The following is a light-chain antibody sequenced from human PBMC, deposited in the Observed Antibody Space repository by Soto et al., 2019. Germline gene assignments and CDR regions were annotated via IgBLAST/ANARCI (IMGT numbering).Light chain of an antibody. CDR1: QSVSSSY. CDR2: GAS. Sequence: EIVLTQSPGTLSLSPGDRATLSCRASQSVSSSYLAWYQQKPGQAPRLLIYGASSRATGIPDRFSGSGSGTDFTLTISRLEPEDFAVYYCQQYGSSPLFTFGPGTKVDLK. V-gene: IGKV3-20*01. CDR3: QQYGSSPLFT. J-gene: IGKJ3*01.